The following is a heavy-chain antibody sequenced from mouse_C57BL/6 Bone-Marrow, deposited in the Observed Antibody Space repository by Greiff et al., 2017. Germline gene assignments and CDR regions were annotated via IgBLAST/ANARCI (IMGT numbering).Heavy chain of an antibody. D-gene: IGHD2-3*01. CDR3: AKGDGYRVAY. J-gene: IGHJ3*01. CDR1: GYTFTSYW. Sequence: VKLQQPGAELVMPGASVKLSCKASGYTFTSYWMHWVKQRPGQGLEWIGEIDPSDSYTNYNQKFKGKSTLTVDKSSSTAYMQRSSLTSEDSAVYYCAKGDGYRVAYWGQGTLGTVSA. V-gene: IGHV1-69*01. CDR2: IDPSDSYT.